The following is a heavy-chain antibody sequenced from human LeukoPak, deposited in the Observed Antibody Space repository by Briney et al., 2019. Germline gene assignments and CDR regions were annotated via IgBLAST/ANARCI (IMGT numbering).Heavy chain of an antibody. CDR1: GGSFSGYY. Sequence: PSETLSLTCAVYGGSFSGYYWTWIRQPPGKGLEGLGEINHSGSTNYNPSLKGRVTISIDTSKSQFSLKLSSVTAADTAVYYCARGPYYFGSGTDYNRFNVVYWGQGILVTVSS. CDR3: ARGPYYFGSGTDYNRFNVVY. D-gene: IGHD3-10*01. J-gene: IGHJ4*02. CDR2: INHSGST. V-gene: IGHV4-34*01.